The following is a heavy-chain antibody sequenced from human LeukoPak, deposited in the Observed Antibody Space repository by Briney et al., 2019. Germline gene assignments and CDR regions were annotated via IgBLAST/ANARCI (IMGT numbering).Heavy chain of an antibody. D-gene: IGHD5-18*01. CDR1: GFTFSSYA. CDR2: ISYDGSNK. CDR3: ARDRRGYSYGFDY. Sequence: GRSLRLSCAASGFTFSSYAMHWVRQAPGKGLEWVAVISYDGSNKYYADSVKGRFTISRDNSKNTLYLQMNSLRAEDTAVYYCARDRRGYSYGFDYWGQGTLVTVSS. J-gene: IGHJ4*02. V-gene: IGHV3-30-3*01.